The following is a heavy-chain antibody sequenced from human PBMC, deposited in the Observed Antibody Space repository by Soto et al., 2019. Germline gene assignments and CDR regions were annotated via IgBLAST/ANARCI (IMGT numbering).Heavy chain of an antibody. D-gene: IGHD2-21*02. Sequence: GGSLRLSCEGSGFTFIGHYMDWVRQAPGKGLEWLGRIRNKPNGHTTAYAASVKGRFTISRDDSKNLVYLQMNSLKSEDTALYYCSTTVITAPLFEYWGQGTLVTVSS. V-gene: IGHV3-72*01. CDR3: STTVITAPLFEY. J-gene: IGHJ4*02. CDR1: GFTFIGHY. CDR2: IRNKPNGHTT.